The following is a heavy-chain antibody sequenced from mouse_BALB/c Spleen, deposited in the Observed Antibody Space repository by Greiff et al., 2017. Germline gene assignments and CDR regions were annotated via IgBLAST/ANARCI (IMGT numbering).Heavy chain of an antibody. CDR1: GFNIKDYY. Sequence: VQLQQSGAELVRSGASVKLSCTASGFNIKDYYMHWVKQRPGQGLEWIGWIYPGDGSTKYNEKFKGKATLTADKSSSTAYMQLSSLTSENSAVYFCARGGYPLYAMDYWGQGTSVTVSS. CDR2: IYPGDGST. CDR3: ARGGYPLYAMDY. J-gene: IGHJ4*01. V-gene: IGHV1S56*01. D-gene: IGHD2-14*01.